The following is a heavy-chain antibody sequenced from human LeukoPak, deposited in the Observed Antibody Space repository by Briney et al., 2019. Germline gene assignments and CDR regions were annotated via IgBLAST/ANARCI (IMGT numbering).Heavy chain of an antibody. Sequence: SGGSLRLSCAASGFTFSSYAMSWVRQAPGKGLEWVSAISGSGGSTYYADSVKGRFTISRDNSKNTLCLQMNSLRAEDTAVYYCAKGGAAAGPRTFDYWGQGTLVTVSS. CDR1: GFTFSSYA. D-gene: IGHD6-13*01. J-gene: IGHJ4*02. V-gene: IGHV3-23*01. CDR2: ISGSGGST. CDR3: AKGGAAAGPRTFDY.